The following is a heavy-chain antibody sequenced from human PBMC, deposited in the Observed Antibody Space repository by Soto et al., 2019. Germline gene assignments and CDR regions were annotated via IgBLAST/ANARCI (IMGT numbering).Heavy chain of an antibody. CDR2: INHSGST. D-gene: IGHD6-19*01. J-gene: IGHJ4*02. CDR1: GGSFSGYY. Sequence: KSSETLSLTCAVYGGSFSGYYWSWIRQPPGKGLEWIGEINHSGSTNYNPSLKSRVTISVDTSKNQFSLKLSSVTAADTAVYYCARGFGQWLAPSPFDYWGQGTLVTVSS. V-gene: IGHV4-34*01. CDR3: ARGFGQWLAPSPFDY.